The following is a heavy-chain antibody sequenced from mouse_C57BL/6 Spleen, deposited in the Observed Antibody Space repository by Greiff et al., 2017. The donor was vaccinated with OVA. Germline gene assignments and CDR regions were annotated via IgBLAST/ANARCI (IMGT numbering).Heavy chain of an antibody. CDR2: IYPGDGDT. CDR3: ARWANWNFDY. D-gene: IGHD4-1*01. J-gene: IGHJ2*01. CDR1: GYAFSSYW. V-gene: IGHV1-80*01. Sequence: QVQLQQSGAELVKPGASVKISCKASGYAFSSYWMNWVKQRPGKGLEWIGQIYPGDGDTNYNGKCKGKATLTADKSSSTAYMQLSSLTSEDAAVYFCARWANWNFDYWGKGTTLTVSS.